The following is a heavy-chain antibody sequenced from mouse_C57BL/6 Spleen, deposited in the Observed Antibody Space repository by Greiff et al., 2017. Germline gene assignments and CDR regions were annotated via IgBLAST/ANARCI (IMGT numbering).Heavy chain of an antibody. J-gene: IGHJ4*01. CDR2: IDPENGDT. V-gene: IGHV14-4*01. Sequence: EVQRVESGAELVRPGASVKLSCTASGFNIKDDYMHWVKQRPEQGLEWIGWIDPENGDTEYASKFQGKATITADTSSNTAYLQLSSLTSEDTAVYYCTRRNYSTLYAMDYWGQGTSVTVSS. CDR3: TRRNYSTLYAMDY. CDR1: GFNIKDDY. D-gene: IGHD2-5*01.